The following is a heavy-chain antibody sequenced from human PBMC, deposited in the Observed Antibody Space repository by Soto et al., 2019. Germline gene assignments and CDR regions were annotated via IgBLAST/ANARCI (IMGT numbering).Heavy chain of an antibody. V-gene: IGHV3-30-3*01. J-gene: IGHJ4*02. CDR1: GFTFSSYA. D-gene: IGHD3-3*01. Sequence: QVQLVESGGGVVQPGRSLRLSCAASGFTFSSYAMHWVRQAPGKGLEWVAVISYDGSNKYYADSVKGRFTISRDNSKNTLYLQMNSLRAEDTAVSYCARDKRDLRFLEWSYYFDLWGQGTLVTVSS. CDR3: ARDKRDLRFLEWSYYFDL. CDR2: ISYDGSNK.